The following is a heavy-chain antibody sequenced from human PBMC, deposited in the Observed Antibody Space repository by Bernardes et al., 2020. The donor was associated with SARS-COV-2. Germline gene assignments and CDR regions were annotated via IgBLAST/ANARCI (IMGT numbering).Heavy chain of an antibody. CDR2: INGDGSST. CDR1: GFTFSNYW. CDR3: LVKDY. J-gene: IGHJ4*01. V-gene: IGHV3-74*01. Sequence: GGSLRLSCAASGFTFSNYWMHWVRQAPGKGLVWVSRINGDGSSTSYADSVKGRFTISRDNAKNTLRIPVNVLELNVTGADYCLVKDYW. D-gene: IGHD2-8*02.